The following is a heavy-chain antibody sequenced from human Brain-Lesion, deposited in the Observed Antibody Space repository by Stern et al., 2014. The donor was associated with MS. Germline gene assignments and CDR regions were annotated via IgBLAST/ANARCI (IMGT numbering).Heavy chain of an antibody. CDR3: ARASAPLYSGNWFDS. Sequence: QLQLQESGPGLVKPSQTLSVTCTVSGDSISRGNYFWSWIRQAAGKRLEWIGRIHASGSTFYNPSLKSRVTISVDQSKTQFSLKLNSVTAEDTAVYYCARASAPLYSGNWFDSWGQGTLVSVSS. J-gene: IGHJ5*01. D-gene: IGHD5-18*01. CDR2: IHASGST. V-gene: IGHV4-61*02. CDR1: GDSISRGNYF.